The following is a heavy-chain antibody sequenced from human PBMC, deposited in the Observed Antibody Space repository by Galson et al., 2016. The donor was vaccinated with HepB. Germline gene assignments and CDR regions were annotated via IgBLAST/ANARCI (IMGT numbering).Heavy chain of an antibody. CDR1: GFTFSNYG. J-gene: IGHJ4*02. V-gene: IGHV3-30*03. D-gene: IGHD1-26*01. Sequence: SLRLSCAASGFTFSNYGMHWVRQAPGKGLEWVTVISFDGSYEYYGDSVKGRFTITRDNSKNTVYLQMNSLRAEDTAVYYCASGSQVGAKRPFDYRGQGTLVTVSS. CDR2: ISFDGSYE. CDR3: ASGSQVGAKRPFDY.